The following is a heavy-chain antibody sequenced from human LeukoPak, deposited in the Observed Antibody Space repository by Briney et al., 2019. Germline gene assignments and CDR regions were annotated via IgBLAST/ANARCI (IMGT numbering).Heavy chain of an antibody. Sequence: ASVKVSCKASGYTFTAYDINWVRQGAGQGLEWIGWMNPDTGNTGYAQKFQGRVTMTRDTSKSTAYMDLNSLRSEDAAVYYCARLSDTPAYYYSSGYYHIRYWGQGTLLTVSS. CDR1: GYTFTAYD. CDR2: MNPDTGNT. D-gene: IGHD3-22*01. V-gene: IGHV1-8*01. J-gene: IGHJ4*02. CDR3: ARLSDTPAYYYSSGYYHIRY.